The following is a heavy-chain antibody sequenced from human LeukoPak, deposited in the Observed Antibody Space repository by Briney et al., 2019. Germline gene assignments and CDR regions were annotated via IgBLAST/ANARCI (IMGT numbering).Heavy chain of an antibody. V-gene: IGHV4-59*08. CDR3: ARQYYDILTGYDRGDAFDI. D-gene: IGHD3-9*01. Sequence: RPSETLSLTCTVSGGSISTYYWSWIRQPPGKGLEWIAYIYNSGSTNSNPSLKSRVTMSVDTSKNQFSLKLSSVTAADTAVYYCARQYYDILTGYDRGDAFDIWGQGTMVTVSS. CDR1: GGSISTYY. J-gene: IGHJ3*02. CDR2: IYNSGST.